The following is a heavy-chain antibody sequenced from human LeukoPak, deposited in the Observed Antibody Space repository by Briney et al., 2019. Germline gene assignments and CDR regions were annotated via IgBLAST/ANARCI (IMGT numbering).Heavy chain of an antibody. CDR1: GGSISSSTFY. CDR3: ARHEPYSYGYAVY. D-gene: IGHD5-18*01. V-gene: IGHV4-39*01. J-gene: IGHJ4*02. Sequence: SETLSLTCTVSGGSISSSTFYWGWIRQPPGKGLEWIGTVFYSGSTYYNPSLKSRVTMSVDTSKNQFSLILSSVTAADMAVYYCARHEPYSYGYAVYWGQGTLVTVSS. CDR2: VFYSGST.